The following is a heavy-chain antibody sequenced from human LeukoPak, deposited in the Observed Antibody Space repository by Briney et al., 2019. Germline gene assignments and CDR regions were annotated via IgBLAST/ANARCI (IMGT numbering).Heavy chain of an antibody. Sequence: GGSLRPSCAASGFTFSSYSMNWVRQAPGKGLEWVSSISSISSYIYYADSVKGRFTVSRDNAKNSLYLQMDSLRAEDTAVYYCARDPSGTYYPRVSGALDIWGQGTMVTVSS. V-gene: IGHV3-21*01. J-gene: IGHJ3*02. CDR1: GFTFSSYS. CDR3: ARDPSGTYYPRVSGALDI. D-gene: IGHD1-26*01. CDR2: ISSISSYI.